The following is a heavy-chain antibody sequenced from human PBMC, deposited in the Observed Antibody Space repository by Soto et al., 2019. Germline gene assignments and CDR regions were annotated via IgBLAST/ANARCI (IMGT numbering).Heavy chain of an antibody. CDR3: ARAYYYDSSGVFQH. D-gene: IGHD3-22*01. J-gene: IGHJ1*01. V-gene: IGHV1-18*01. CDR2: ISAYNGNT. Sequence: ASVKVCCKASGYTFTSYGISWVRQAPGQGLEWMGWISAYNGNTNYAQKLQGRVTMTTDTSTSTAYMELRSLRSDDTAVYYCARAYYYDSSGVFQHWGQGTLVTVSS. CDR1: GYTFTSYG.